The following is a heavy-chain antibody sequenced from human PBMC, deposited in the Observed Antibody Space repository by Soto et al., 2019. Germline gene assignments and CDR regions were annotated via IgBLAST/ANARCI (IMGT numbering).Heavy chain of an antibody. D-gene: IGHD1-26*01. CDR2: IYWDDGK. CDR3: AHGRHPYYYNGMDV. V-gene: IGHV2-5*02. J-gene: IGHJ6*02. CDR1: WFSLSTSGVG. Sequence: QITLKVSGHTLVKPTQTLTMTCTFSWFSLSTSGVGVGWNRQPLGKAMVCLALIYWDDGKRHSPSLKSRLTITKDTSKNQVVLTMTNMDPVDTATSYFAHGRHPYYYNGMDVLGQGTTFTVSS.